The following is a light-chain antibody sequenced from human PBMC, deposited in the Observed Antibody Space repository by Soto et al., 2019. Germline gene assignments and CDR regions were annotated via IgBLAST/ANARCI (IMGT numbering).Light chain of an antibody. CDR2: DAS. CDR3: QQRSNWLT. Sequence: EIVLTQSPATLSLSPGERATLSCRASQRVSSYLAWYQQKPGQAPRLLIYDASNRATGIPARVSGSGSGTDFTHTISSLEPEDCAGYYCQQRSNWLTFGGGTKVEIK. V-gene: IGKV3-11*01. CDR1: QRVSSY. J-gene: IGKJ4*02.